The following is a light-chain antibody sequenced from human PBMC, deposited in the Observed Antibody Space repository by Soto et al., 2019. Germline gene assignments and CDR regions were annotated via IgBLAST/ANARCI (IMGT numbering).Light chain of an antibody. V-gene: IGLV2-11*01. CDR2: DAI. CDR3: CSYAGSYTWV. Sequence: QSALTQPRSVSGSPGQSVTISCTGTSSDVGGYNDVSWYQQHPGKSPKLMIYDAIKRPSGVPDRFSGSKSGNTASLTISGLQAEDEADYYCCSYAGSYTWVFGGGTKLTVL. CDR1: SSDVGGYND. J-gene: IGLJ3*02.